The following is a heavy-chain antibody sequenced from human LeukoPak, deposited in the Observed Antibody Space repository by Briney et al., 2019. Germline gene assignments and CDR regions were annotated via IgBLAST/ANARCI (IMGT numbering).Heavy chain of an antibody. D-gene: IGHD6-19*01. Sequence: GGTLRLSCTASGFTFSSYAMNWVRQAPGKGLKWVSGISGSGGRTYYTDSVKGRFTISRDNSKNTLYLQMNSLRAEDTAVYYCAKDPARYSSGWFLFDYWGQGTLVTVSS. CDR3: AKDPARYSSGWFLFDY. CDR2: ISGSGGRT. J-gene: IGHJ4*02. CDR1: GFTFSSYA. V-gene: IGHV3-23*01.